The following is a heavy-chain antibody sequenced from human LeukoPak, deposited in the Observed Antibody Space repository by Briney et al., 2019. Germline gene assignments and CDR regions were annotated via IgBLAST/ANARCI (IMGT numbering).Heavy chain of an antibody. CDR2: ISGSSSYM. D-gene: IGHD6-13*01. Sequence: SGGSLRLSCAASGFTFSAYTMNWVRQAPGKGLEWVSSISGSSSYMYYTDSVKGRFTISRDNAKNSLYLQMTSLGAEDTAVYYCARRGQQLIYFDNWGQGTLVTVSS. J-gene: IGHJ4*02. CDR3: ARRGQQLIYFDN. CDR1: GFTFSAYT. V-gene: IGHV3-21*01.